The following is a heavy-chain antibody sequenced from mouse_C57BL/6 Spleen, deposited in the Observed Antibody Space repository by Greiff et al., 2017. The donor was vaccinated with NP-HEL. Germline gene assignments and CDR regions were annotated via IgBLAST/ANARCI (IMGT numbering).Heavy chain of an antibody. CDR2: INPNNGGT. V-gene: IGHV1-22*01. CDR1: GYTFTDYN. J-gene: IGHJ4*01. Sequence: VQLQQPGAELVKPGASVKMSCKASGYTFTDYNMHWVKQSHGKSLEWIGYINPNNGGTSYNQKFKGKATLTVNKSSSTAYMELRSLTSEDSAVYYCARNYDYDDYYAMDYWGQGTSVTVSS. CDR3: ARNYDYDDYYAMDY. D-gene: IGHD2-4*01.